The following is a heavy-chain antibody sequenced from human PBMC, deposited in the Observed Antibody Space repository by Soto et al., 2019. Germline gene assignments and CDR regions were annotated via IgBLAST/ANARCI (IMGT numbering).Heavy chain of an antibody. J-gene: IGHJ3*01. CDR2: TYWDDDN. D-gene: IGHD1-7*01. CDR1: GFSITTYGVG. V-gene: IGHV2-5*02. Sequence: SGPTLVNPTQTLTLTCSLSGFSITTYGVGVGWVRQPPGKALEWLAFTYWDDDNRYNPSLKSRLSTMKDISRNQVALTMTNMDPADTATYYCAHRLTLTSTWNYGAFDFWGQGALVTVSS. CDR3: AHRLTLTSTWNYGAFDF.